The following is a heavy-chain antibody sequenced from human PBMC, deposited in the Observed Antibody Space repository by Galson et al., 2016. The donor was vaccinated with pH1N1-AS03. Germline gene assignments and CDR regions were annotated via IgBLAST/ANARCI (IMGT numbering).Heavy chain of an antibody. CDR3: ARATLEQIGADDYYYYGMDV. CDR2: ISGGGGST. CDR1: GFTFSNYV. V-gene: IGHV3-23*01. Sequence: SLRLSCAASGFTFSNYVMSWVRQAPGKGLEWVSSISGGGGSTYDADSGKGRFSISRDNSKNTLYLQMNRLRAEDTAVYYCARATLEQIGADDYYYYGMDVWGQGTTVTVSS. D-gene: IGHD6-6*01. J-gene: IGHJ6*02.